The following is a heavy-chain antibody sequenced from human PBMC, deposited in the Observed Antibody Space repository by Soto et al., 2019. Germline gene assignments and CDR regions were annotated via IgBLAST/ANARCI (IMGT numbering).Heavy chain of an antibody. J-gene: IGHJ4*02. CDR1: GFTFSIYW. CDR3: AIREATDGVLDF. D-gene: IGHD5-12*01. Sequence: EVQLVESGGGLVQPGGSLRLSCAASGFTFSIYWMHWVRQAPGKGLVWVSRINGDGSATNYADSVKGRFTISRDNAKKTLHVQMNCLRAEATALYYCAIREATDGVLDFWGQGTLVTVSS. CDR2: INGDGSAT. V-gene: IGHV3-74*01.